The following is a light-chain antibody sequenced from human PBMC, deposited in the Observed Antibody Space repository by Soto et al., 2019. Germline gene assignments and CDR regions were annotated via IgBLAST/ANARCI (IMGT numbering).Light chain of an antibody. CDR3: QQSYSSPTT. CDR2: AAS. J-gene: IGKJ5*01. Sequence: DIQMTQSPSSLSASVGDRVTITCRASQSISGYLNWYQQKPGKAPKLLIYAASSLQSGVPSRFSGSGSGTDFTLTISSLQPEDFATYYCQQSYSSPTTFGQGTRLEI. CDR1: QSISGY. V-gene: IGKV1-39*01.